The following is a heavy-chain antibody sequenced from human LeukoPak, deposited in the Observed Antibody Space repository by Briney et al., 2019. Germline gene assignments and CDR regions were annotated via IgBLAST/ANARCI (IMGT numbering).Heavy chain of an antibody. CDR2: ISGSGGST. CDR3: AKPSTVVTQGWFFDY. V-gene: IGHV3-23*01. J-gene: IGHJ4*02. CDR1: GFTFSSYG. Sequence: GGSLRLSCAASGFTFSSYGMSWVRQAPGKGLEWVSAISGSGGSTYYADSVKGRFTISRDNSKNTLYLQMDSLRAEDTAVYYCAKPSTVVTQGWFFDYWGQGTLVTVSS. D-gene: IGHD4-23*01.